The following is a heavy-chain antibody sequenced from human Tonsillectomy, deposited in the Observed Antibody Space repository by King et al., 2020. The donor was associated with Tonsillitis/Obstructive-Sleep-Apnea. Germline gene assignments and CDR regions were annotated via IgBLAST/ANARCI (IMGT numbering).Heavy chain of an antibody. CDR1: GYTFTNYG. CDR2: ISAHNGHT. J-gene: IGHJ4*02. CDR3: ARDSMSHYYDSGGYYTFNY. Sequence: QLVQSGAEVKKPGASVKVSCKASGYTFTNYGISWVRQAPGQGLEWMAWISAHNGHTNYAQKLQGRVTMTTDTSTSTAYMELRSLRSDDTAVYYCARDSMSHYYDSGGYYTFNYWGQGTLVTVSS. V-gene: IGHV1-18*01. D-gene: IGHD3-22*01.